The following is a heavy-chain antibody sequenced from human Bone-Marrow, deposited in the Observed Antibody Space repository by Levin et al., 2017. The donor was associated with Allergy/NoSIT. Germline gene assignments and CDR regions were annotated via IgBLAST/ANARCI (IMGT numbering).Heavy chain of an antibody. Sequence: GGSLRLSCAASGFTFSTYSMNWVRQAPGKGLEWVSSISSRSNYKYYADSVKGRFTISRDNAENSLFLQITGLRVEETAIYYCARDRTPVAGNALDYWGQGTLVTVSS. CDR1: GFTFSTYS. J-gene: IGHJ4*02. CDR3: ARDRTPVAGNALDY. V-gene: IGHV3-21*01. CDR2: ISSRSNYK. D-gene: IGHD6-19*01.